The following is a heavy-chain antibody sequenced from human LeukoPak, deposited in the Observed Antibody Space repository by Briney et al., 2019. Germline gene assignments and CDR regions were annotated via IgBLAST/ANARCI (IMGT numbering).Heavy chain of an antibody. J-gene: IGHJ6*03. CDR3: ARHYYDSSGYYYYYYYMDV. Sequence: SETLSLTCAVYGGSFSGYYWSWIRQPPGKGPEWIGEINHSGSTNYNPSLKSRVTISVDTSKNQFSLKLSSVTAADTAVYYCARHYYDSSGYYYYYYYMDVWGKGTTVTISS. V-gene: IGHV4-34*01. D-gene: IGHD3-22*01. CDR1: GGSFSGYY. CDR2: INHSGST.